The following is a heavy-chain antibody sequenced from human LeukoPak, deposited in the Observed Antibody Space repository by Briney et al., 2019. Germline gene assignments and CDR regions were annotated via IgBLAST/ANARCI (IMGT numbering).Heavy chain of an antibody. Sequence: SETLSLTCTVSGGSISSYYWSWIRQPAGKGLEWIGRIYTSGSTSYNPSLKSRVTMSVDTSKNQFSLKLSSVTAADTAVYYCARASRYYYDSSGYLIDAFDIWGQGTMVTVSS. J-gene: IGHJ3*02. CDR1: GGSISSYY. CDR3: ARASRYYYDSSGYLIDAFDI. D-gene: IGHD3-22*01. V-gene: IGHV4-4*07. CDR2: IYTSGST.